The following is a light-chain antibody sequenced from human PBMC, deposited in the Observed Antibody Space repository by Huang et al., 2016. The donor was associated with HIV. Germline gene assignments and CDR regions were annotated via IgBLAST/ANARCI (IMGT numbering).Light chain of an antibody. CDR2: EAS. Sequence: DIQMTQSPSSLSSSVGDRVTIPCRASRAISNYLNWYQQKPGKPPKLLIYEASNWDTGVPSRFSGSGSGTEFTFTISSLQPEDTATYYCQQYDNLPYTFGQGTKLEIK. J-gene: IGKJ2*01. V-gene: IGKV1-33*01. CDR3: QQYDNLPYT. CDR1: RAISNY.